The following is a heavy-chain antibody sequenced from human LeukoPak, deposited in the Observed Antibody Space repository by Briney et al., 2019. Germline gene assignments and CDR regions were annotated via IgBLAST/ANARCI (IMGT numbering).Heavy chain of an antibody. CDR2: ISRSST. J-gene: IGHJ5*02. CDR1: GFTFSDYY. CDR3: ARTLREIFGVGSSSFDP. V-gene: IGHV3-11*06. Sequence: GGSLRLSCAASGFTFSDYYMSWIRQAPGKGLEWVSYISRSSTNYADSVRGRFTISRDNAKNSLYLQMNSLRAEDTAVYYCARTLREIFGVGSSSFDPWGQGTLVTVSS. D-gene: IGHD3-3*01.